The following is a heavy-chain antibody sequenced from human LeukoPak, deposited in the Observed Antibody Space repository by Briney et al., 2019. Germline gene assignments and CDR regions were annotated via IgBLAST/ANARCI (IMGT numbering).Heavy chain of an antibody. CDR2: ISYSGST. V-gene: IGHV4-59*01. D-gene: IGHD5-12*01. CDR3: ARDLTGNSGYSYYFDY. CDR1: GGSISSYY. Sequence: SETLSLTCTVSGGSISSYYWSWIRQPPEKGLEWIGYISYSGSTKYNPSLKSRVTISVDTSKNQFSLKLSSVTAADTAVYYCARDLTGNSGYSYYFDYWGQGTLVTVSS. J-gene: IGHJ4*02.